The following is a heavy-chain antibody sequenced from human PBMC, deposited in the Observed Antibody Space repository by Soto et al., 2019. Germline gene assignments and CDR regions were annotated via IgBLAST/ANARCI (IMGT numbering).Heavy chain of an antibody. CDR1: GGSFSGYY. CDR2: INHSGST. CDR3: ARVNPRGTSEFAY. D-gene: IGHD1-1*01. J-gene: IGHJ4*02. Sequence: SETLSLTCAVYGGSFSGYYWSWIRQPPGKGLEWIGEINHSGSTNYNPSLKSRVTISVDTSKNQFSLKLSSVTAADTAVYYCARVNPRGTSEFAYWAQGTLVPVSS. V-gene: IGHV4-34*01.